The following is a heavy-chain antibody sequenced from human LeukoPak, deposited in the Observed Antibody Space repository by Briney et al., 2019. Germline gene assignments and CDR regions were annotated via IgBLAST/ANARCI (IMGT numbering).Heavy chain of an antibody. CDR2: INHSGST. D-gene: IGHD3-3*01. J-gene: IGHJ5*02. CDR1: GGSFSGYY. V-gene: IGHV4-34*01. Sequence: SETLPLTCAVYGGSFSGYYWSWIRQPPGKGLEWIGEINHSGSTNYNPSLKSRVTISVDTSKNQFSLKLSSVTAADTAAYYCAREGFWSGYYRGTNWFDPWGQGTLVTVSS. CDR3: AREGFWSGYYRGTNWFDP.